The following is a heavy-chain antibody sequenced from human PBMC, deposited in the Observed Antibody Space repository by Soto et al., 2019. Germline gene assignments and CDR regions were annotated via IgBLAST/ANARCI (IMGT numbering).Heavy chain of an antibody. V-gene: IGHV4-59*11. J-gene: IGHJ4*02. CDR2: VPYSGST. Sequence: QVQLQESGPGLVKPSETLSLTCVVSGGSISSHYWSWIRQPPGSGLEWIGFVPYSGSTNYSPSLKSRVTMSIDTSKNQFSLNLSSVTAADTAFYFCERRDYSTSSLGPFDYWGQGILVTVSS. D-gene: IGHD6-6*01. CDR1: GGSISSHY. CDR3: ERRDYSTSSLGPFDY.